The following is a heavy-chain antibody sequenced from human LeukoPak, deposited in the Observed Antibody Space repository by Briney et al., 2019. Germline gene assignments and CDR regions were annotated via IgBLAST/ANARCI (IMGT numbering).Heavy chain of an antibody. D-gene: IGHD4-17*01. CDR1: GGSISSSY. J-gene: IGHJ6*03. Sequence: SETLSLTCTVSGGSISSSYWNWIRQPPGKGLEWIGYIYYSGTTSYNPSLKSRVTISVDTSKNQFSLKLSSLTAADTAVYYCARSTVTTPNYYYYYMDVWGKGTTVTVSS. V-gene: IGHV4-59*01. CDR2: IYYSGTT. CDR3: ARSTVTTPNYYYYYMDV.